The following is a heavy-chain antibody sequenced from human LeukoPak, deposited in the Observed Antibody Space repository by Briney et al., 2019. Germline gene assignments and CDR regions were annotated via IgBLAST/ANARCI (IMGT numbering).Heavy chain of an antibody. V-gene: IGHV3-11*01. J-gene: IGHJ5*02. CDR2: ISSSGSTI. CDR3: ARQLYDFWSGYYHQGNWCDP. D-gene: IGHD3-3*01. Sequence: GGSLRLSCAASGFTFSDYYMSWIRQAPGKGLEWVSYISSSGSTIYYADSVKGRFTISRDNAKNSLYLQMNSLRAEDTAVYYCARQLYDFWSGYYHQGNWCDPWGQGTLVTVSS. CDR1: GFTFSDYY.